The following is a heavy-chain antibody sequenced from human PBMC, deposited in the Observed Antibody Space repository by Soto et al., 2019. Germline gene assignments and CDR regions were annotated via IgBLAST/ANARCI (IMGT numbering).Heavy chain of an antibody. CDR3: AAPCGSYLPSPNDYYYGMDV. J-gene: IGHJ6*02. V-gene: IGHV1-58*01. Sequence: EASVKVSCKASGFTFTSSAVQWVRQARGQRLEWIGWIVVGSGNTNYAQKFQGRVTITRDMSTSTAYMELSSLRSEDTAVYYCAAPCGSYLPSPNDYYYGMDVWGQGTTVTLSS. D-gene: IGHD3-10*01. CDR1: GFTFTSSA. CDR2: IVVGSGNT.